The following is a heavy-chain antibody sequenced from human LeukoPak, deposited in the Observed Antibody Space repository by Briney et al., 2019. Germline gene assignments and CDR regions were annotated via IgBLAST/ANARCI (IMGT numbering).Heavy chain of an antibody. D-gene: IGHD5-18*01. CDR3: ARIDGYTYGYAAH. Sequence: AETLSLTCAVSGYSISSGYYWGWIRQPPGKGLELIGNIYPSGSTYYNPSLNSRVTISVDTSKNQFSLKLTSVTAADTAVYYCARIDGYTYGYAAHWGQGTLVTVSS. CDR2: IYPSGST. CDR1: GYSISSGYY. V-gene: IGHV4-38-2*01. J-gene: IGHJ4*02.